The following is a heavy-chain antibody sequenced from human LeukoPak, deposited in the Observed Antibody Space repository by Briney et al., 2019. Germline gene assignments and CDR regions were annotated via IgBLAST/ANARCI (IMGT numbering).Heavy chain of an antibody. Sequence: ASVKVSCKVSGYTLTELSMHWVRQAPGKGLEWMGGFDPEYGETVYAQKFQGRVTMSEDTSTDTAYMELSSLRSEDTAVYYCARDFYDSSGYYPDYWGQGTLVTVSS. CDR3: ARDFYDSSGYYPDY. J-gene: IGHJ4*02. CDR1: GYTLTELS. CDR2: FDPEYGET. D-gene: IGHD3-22*01. V-gene: IGHV1-24*01.